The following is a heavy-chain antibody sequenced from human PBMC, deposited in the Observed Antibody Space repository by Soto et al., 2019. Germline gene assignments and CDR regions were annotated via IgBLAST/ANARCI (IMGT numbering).Heavy chain of an antibody. Sequence: PGESLKISCKGSGYSFTSYWIGWVRQMPGKGLEWMGIIYPGDSDTRYSPSFQGQVTISADKSISTAYLQGSSLKASDTAMYYCARLPVHGSTSPGMDVWGQGTTVPVSS. V-gene: IGHV5-51*01. CDR3: ARLPVHGSTSPGMDV. CDR1: GYSFTSYW. CDR2: IYPGDSDT. D-gene: IGHD2-2*01. J-gene: IGHJ6*02.